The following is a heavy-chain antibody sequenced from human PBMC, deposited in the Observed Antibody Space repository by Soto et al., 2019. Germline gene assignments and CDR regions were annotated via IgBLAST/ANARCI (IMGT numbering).Heavy chain of an antibody. Sequence: QITLKESGPTLVKPTQTLTLTCTFSGFSLSTSGVGVGWIRQPPGKALEWLALIYWDDDKRYSPSLKSRLTITKHTSKNQVVLTMTIMDPVDTATYYCAHRLQDIVVVPAATYRGWFDPWGQGTLVTVSS. V-gene: IGHV2-5*02. CDR2: IYWDDDK. D-gene: IGHD2-2*01. CDR3: AHRLQDIVVVPAATYRGWFDP. CDR1: GFSLSTSGVG. J-gene: IGHJ5*02.